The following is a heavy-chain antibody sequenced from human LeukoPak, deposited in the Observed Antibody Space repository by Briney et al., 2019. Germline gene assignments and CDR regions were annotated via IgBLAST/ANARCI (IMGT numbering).Heavy chain of an antibody. Sequence: SETLSLTCTVSGGSISGYYWDWIRQPPGKGLEWIGYIHSSGGTHYSPSLESRVTMSVDTSKNQFSLKLTSVTAADTAVYYYARHHRSGSGGTYFDYWGQGTLVTVSS. J-gene: IGHJ4*02. CDR2: IHSSGGT. CDR3: ARHHRSGSGGTYFDY. V-gene: IGHV4-4*09. D-gene: IGHD3-22*01. CDR1: GGSISGYY.